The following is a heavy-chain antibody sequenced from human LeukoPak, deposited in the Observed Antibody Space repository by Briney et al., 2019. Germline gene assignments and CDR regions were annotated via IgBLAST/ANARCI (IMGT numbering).Heavy chain of an antibody. J-gene: IGHJ5*02. CDR1: GYTFTNYH. CDR2: INPSGGST. CDR3: AREAVTISGLVRTQTTKSPHRFDP. V-gene: IGHV1-46*01. D-gene: IGHD3-3*01. Sequence: ASVKVSCKASGYTFTNYHMHWVRQAPGQGLEWMGIINPSGGSTNYAQKFQGRVTMTRDMSTSTVYMELSSLTSEDTAVYYCAREAVTISGLVRTQTTKSPHRFDPWGQGTLVTVSS.